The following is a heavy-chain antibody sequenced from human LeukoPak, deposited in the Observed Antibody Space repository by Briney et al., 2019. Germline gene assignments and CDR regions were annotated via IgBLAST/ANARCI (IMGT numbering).Heavy chain of an antibody. J-gene: IGHJ5*02. CDR3: ARTQGDFWSGYYWFDP. Sequence: GGSLRLSCAASGFTFSSYAMHWVRQAPGKGLKYVSAISSNGGSTYYANSVKGRFTISRDNSKNTLYLRMGSLRVEDMAVYYCARTQGDFWSGYYWFDPWGQGTLVTVSS. CDR2: ISSNGGST. CDR1: GFTFSSYA. V-gene: IGHV3-64*01. D-gene: IGHD3-3*01.